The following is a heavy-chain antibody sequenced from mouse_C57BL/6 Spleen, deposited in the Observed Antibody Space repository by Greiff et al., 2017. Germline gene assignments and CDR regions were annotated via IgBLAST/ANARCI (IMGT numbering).Heavy chain of an antibody. J-gene: IGHJ3*01. Sequence: VQLQQSGPELVKPGASVKLSCKASGYTFTSYDINWVKQRPGQGLEWIGWIYPRDGSTKYNEKFKGKATLTVDKSSSTAYMELHSLKSEGAAVYFWSRGGNKTRFAYWGQGTLVTVSA. CDR1: GYTFTSYD. V-gene: IGHV1-85*01. CDR2: IYPRDGST. D-gene: IGHD5-2*01. CDR3: SRGGNKTRFAY.